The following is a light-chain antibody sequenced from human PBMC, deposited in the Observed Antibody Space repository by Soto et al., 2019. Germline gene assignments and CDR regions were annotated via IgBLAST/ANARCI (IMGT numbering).Light chain of an antibody. V-gene: IGKV3-15*01. Sequence: EIEMTQSPATLSVSPGERAALSCRASQSVSGNLAWYQQKPGQAPRLLIYGASTRATGIPSRFSGSGSGTEFTLTISSRQSEDFSVYYCQQYNNCPPWTFGQGTKVEIK. CDR3: QQYNNCPPWT. CDR2: GAS. J-gene: IGKJ1*01. CDR1: QSVSGN.